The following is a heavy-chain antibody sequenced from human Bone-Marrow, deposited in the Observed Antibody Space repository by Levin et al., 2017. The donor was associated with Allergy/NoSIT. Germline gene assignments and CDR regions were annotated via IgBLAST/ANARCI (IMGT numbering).Heavy chain of an antibody. J-gene: IGHJ3*02. CDR1: GFTFSSYG. V-gene: IGHV3-30*18. Sequence: GGSLRLSCAASGFTFSSYGMHWVRQAPGKGLEWVAVISYDGSNKYYADSVKGRFTISRDNSKNTLYLQMTSLRAEDTAVYYCAKGRDVAFDIWGQGTMVTVSS. CDR2: ISYDGSNK. CDR3: AKGRDVAFDI.